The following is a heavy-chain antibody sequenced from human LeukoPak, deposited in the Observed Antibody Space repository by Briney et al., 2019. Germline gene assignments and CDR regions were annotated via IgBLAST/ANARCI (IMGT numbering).Heavy chain of an antibody. CDR2: ISDRGSRT. J-gene: IGHJ4*02. V-gene: IGHV3-23*01. Sequence: GGSLRLSCAVSGLTLSNYGMSWVRQAPGKGVEWVAGISDRGSRTNYADSVKGRFTISTDHPKNTLYLQMNSLRAEDTAVYFCAKRGVVIRVILVGFHKEAYYFDSWGQGALVTVSS. D-gene: IGHD3-22*01. CDR3: AKRGVVIRVILVGFHKEAYYFDS. CDR1: GLTLSNYG.